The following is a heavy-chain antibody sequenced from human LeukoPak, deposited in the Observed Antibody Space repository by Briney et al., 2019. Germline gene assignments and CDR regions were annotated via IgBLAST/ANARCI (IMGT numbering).Heavy chain of an antibody. J-gene: IGHJ4*02. CDR2: IYTSGST. Sequence: SQTLSLTCTVSGGSISSGSYYWSWIRQPAGKGLEWIGRIYTSGSTNYNPPLKSRVTISIDTSKNQFSLELSSVTAADTAVYYCARDTWWTTYYFDYWGQGTLVTVSS. CDR3: ARDTWWTTYYFDY. V-gene: IGHV4-61*02. CDR1: GGSISSGSYY. D-gene: IGHD2-15*01.